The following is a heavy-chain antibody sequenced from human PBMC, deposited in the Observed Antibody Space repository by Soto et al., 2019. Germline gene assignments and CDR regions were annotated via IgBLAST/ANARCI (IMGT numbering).Heavy chain of an antibody. Sequence: GGSLRLSCAASGFTFSSYAMSWVRQAPGKGLEWVSAICGSGGSTYYADSVKGRFTISRDNSKNTLYLQMNSLRAEDTAVYYCAKLMGFYDFWSGYSYYFDYWGQGTLVTVSS. CDR2: ICGSGGST. V-gene: IGHV3-23*01. CDR1: GFTFSSYA. CDR3: AKLMGFYDFWSGYSYYFDY. J-gene: IGHJ4*02. D-gene: IGHD3-3*01.